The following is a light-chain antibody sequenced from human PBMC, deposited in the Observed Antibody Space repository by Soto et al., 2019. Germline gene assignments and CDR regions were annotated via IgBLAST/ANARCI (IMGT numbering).Light chain of an antibody. CDR2: GAS. V-gene: IGKV3-15*01. J-gene: IGKJ3*01. CDR3: QHYNNWPFT. Sequence: EIVMTQSPVTLSVSPGERATLSCRASQSVSSDLAWYQQKPGQAPRLLICGASTRATGIPARFSGSGSRTEFTLTISSLQSEDFAVYYCQHYNNWPFTFGPGTKVDIK. CDR1: QSVSSD.